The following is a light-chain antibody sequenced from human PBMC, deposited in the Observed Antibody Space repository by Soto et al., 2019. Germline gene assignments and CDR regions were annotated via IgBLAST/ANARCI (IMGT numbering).Light chain of an antibody. CDR2: EVS. J-gene: IGLJ1*01. Sequence: QSVLTQPACVSGSPGQSITISCTGTSTDIAPYNYVSWYQQHPGKAPKLIICEVSNRPSGVSNRFSGSKSGNTASLTISGLQAEDEADYYCSSYSGTSDYVFGTGTKVTVL. CDR1: STDIAPYNY. CDR3: SSYSGTSDYV. V-gene: IGLV2-14*01.